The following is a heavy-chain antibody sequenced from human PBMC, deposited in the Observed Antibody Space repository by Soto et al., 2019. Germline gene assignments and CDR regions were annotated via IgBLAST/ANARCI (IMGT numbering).Heavy chain of an antibody. V-gene: IGHV3-30-3*01. Sequence: PGGSLRLSCAASGFTFSSYAMHWVRQAPGKGLEWVAVISYDGSNKYYADSVKGRFTISRDNSKNTLYLQMNSLRAEDTAVYYCARVGEQYVLGYYYYGIAVWGQGTTVPGSS. CDR2: ISYDGSNK. D-gene: IGHD6-6*01. CDR1: GFTFSSYA. CDR3: ARVGEQYVLGYYYYGIAV. J-gene: IGHJ6*02.